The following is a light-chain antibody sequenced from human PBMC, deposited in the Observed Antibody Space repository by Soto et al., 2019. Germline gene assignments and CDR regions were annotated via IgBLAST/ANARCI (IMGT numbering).Light chain of an antibody. J-gene: IGKJ5*01. Sequence: DIQMTQSPSSLSASVGDRVTITCRASQTIGTYLNWYQQTPGKAPKLLIYVASSLQSGVPSRFSGRGSGTDFTLTISSLQPEDFATYYCQQYENLPTFGQGTRLEIK. CDR2: VAS. V-gene: IGKV1-39*01. CDR3: QQYENLPT. CDR1: QTIGTY.